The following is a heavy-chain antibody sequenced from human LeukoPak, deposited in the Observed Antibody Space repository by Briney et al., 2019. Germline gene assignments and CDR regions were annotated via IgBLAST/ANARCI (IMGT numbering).Heavy chain of an antibody. D-gene: IGHD2-2*01. CDR2: INQDESKK. CDR3: ARDHAYRADY. V-gene: IGHV3-7*01. J-gene: IGHJ4*02. Sequence: GGPLRLSCAASGFTFSNDWMCWVRQAPGKGLEWVANINQDESKKYYADSVKGRFTISRDNAKNSLYLQMSSLTAEDTDIYYCARDHAYRADYWGQGTLVTVSS. CDR1: GFTFSNDW.